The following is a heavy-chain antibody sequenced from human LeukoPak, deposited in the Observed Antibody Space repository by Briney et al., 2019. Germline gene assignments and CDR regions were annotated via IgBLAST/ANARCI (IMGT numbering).Heavy chain of an antibody. V-gene: IGHV3-23*01. J-gene: IGHJ4*02. CDR1: GFTFSTYA. D-gene: IGHD1-26*01. CDR3: TTSGNYFGDY. CDR2: ITDSGGST. Sequence: PGGSLRLSCAASGFTFSTYAMSWVRQAPGAGLDWVSSITDSGGSTYYADSVKGRFTISRDNSKNTPYLQMNSLRAEDTAVYYCTTSGNYFGDYWGQGTPVTVSS.